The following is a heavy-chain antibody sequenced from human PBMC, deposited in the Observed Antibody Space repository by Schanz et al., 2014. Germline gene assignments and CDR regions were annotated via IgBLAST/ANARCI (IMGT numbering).Heavy chain of an antibody. CDR1: GGSISSGGYT. J-gene: IGHJ4*02. CDR2: IYYSGST. V-gene: IGHV4-30-4*07. D-gene: IGHD6-13*01. Sequence: QVQLQESGPGLVKPSQTLSLTCAVSGGSISSGGYTWSWIRQPPGKGLEWLGYIYYSGSTYYNPSLKSRVTISVDPSKTQFSLMLGSVTAADTAVYSCARAAGPVDYWGQGTLVTVSS. CDR3: ARAAGPVDY.